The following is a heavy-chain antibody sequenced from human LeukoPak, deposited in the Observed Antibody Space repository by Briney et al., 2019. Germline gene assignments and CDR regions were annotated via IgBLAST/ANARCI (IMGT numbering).Heavy chain of an antibody. CDR2: IKSKTDGGTT. J-gene: IGHJ4*02. D-gene: IGHD6-19*01. CDR1: GFTFSSYE. V-gene: IGHV3-15*01. Sequence: PGGSLRLSCAAAGFTFSSYEMNWVRQAPGKGLELVGRIKSKTDGGTTDYAVPVKGRFTISRDDSKNTLYLQMNSLKTEDAAVYYCTTDFSSAVADTFDYWGQGTLVTVSS. CDR3: TTDFSSAVADTFDY.